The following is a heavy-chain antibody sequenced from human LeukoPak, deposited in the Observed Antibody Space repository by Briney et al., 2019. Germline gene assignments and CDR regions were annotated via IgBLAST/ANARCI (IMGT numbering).Heavy chain of an antibody. D-gene: IGHD3-22*01. CDR1: GFTFSSYA. V-gene: IGHV3-30-3*01. J-gene: IGHJ4*02. Sequence: GGSLRLSCAASGFTFSSYAMHWVRQAPGKGPEWVTLISYDGSNKYYADSVKGRFTISRDNSKNTLYLQMNSLRAEDTAVYYCATGASVYYYDSSGPYWGQGTLVTVSS. CDR2: ISYDGSNK. CDR3: ATGASVYYYDSSGPY.